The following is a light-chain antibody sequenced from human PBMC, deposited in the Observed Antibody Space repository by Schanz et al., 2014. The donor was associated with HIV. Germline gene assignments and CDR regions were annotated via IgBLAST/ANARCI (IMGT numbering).Light chain of an antibody. J-gene: IGKJ4*01. CDR1: QSISNSY. CDR2: GAS. V-gene: IGKV3-20*01. CDR3: QQANTFPLT. Sequence: EIVLTQSPGTLSLSPGERATLSCRASQSISNSYLAWYRQKPGQAPRILIYGASNRATGIPDRFSGSGSGTDFTLTISRLEPEDFATYYCQQANTFPLTFGGGTKVEMK.